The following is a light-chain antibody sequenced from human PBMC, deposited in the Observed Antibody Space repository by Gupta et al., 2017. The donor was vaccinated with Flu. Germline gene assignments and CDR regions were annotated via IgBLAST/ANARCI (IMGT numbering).Light chain of an antibody. CDR1: DSNLGSNT. V-gene: IGLV1-44*01. CDR3: AAWDDSLNALV. CDR2: TDD. Sequence: QSVLTPPPSASGTPGQSVTISCSGSDSNLGSNTVNWYQQLPGTAPKLLMYTDDQRPSGVPDRFSGSKSGTSGSLAITGLQSEDEADYYCAAWDDSLNALVFGGGTKLTVL. J-gene: IGLJ3*02.